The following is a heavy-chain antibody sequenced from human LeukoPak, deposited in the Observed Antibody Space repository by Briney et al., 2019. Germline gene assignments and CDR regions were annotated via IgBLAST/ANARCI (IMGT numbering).Heavy chain of an antibody. V-gene: IGHV3-15*01. Sequence: PGGSLRLSCAASGFTFSNAWMSWVRQAPGKGLEWAGRIKSKTDGGTTDYAAPVKGRFTISRDDSKNTLYLQMNSLKTEDTAVYYCTTLSLYYYDSSGYYYWGQGTLVTVSS. CDR2: IKSKTDGGTT. CDR3: TTLSLYYYDSSGYYY. CDR1: GFTFSNAW. D-gene: IGHD3-22*01. J-gene: IGHJ4*02.